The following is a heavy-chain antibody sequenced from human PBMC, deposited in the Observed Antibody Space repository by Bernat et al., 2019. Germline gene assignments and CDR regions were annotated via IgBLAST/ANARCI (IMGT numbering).Heavy chain of an antibody. V-gene: IGHV3-11*05. CDR1: GFTVSSNY. Sequence: VQLVESGGGLVQPGGSLRLSCAASGFTVSSNYMSWVRQAPGKGLEWVSYISSSSSYTNYADSVKGRFTISRDNAKNSLYLQMNSLRAEDTAVYYCARDRGRASSSWYYFDYWGQGTLVTVSS. CDR2: ISSSSSYT. D-gene: IGHD6-13*01. J-gene: IGHJ4*02. CDR3: ARDRGRASSSWYYFDY.